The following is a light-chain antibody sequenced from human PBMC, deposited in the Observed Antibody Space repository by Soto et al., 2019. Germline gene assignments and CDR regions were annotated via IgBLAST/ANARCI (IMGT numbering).Light chain of an antibody. CDR3: QQTYSTLVS. Sequence: DIQMTQSPPSLSSSVGDRVTITCRARQTIRTYLHWYQQKPGKAPNLLIYSASNLQSGVPSRFSGSGSGTDFTLTISSLQPEDSGTYYCQQTYSTLVSFGGGTKVEIK. V-gene: IGKV1-39*01. J-gene: IGKJ4*01. CDR1: QTIRTY. CDR2: SAS.